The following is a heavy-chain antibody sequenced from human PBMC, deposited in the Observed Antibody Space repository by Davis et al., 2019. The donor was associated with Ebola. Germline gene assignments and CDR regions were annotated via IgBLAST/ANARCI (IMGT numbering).Heavy chain of an antibody. V-gene: IGHV3-7*03. CDR1: GFTFSDYW. J-gene: IGHJ5*02. Sequence: GESLKISCTASGFTFSDYWMSWVRQAPGKGLEWVANIKQDGSEKYYVDSVKGRFTISRDNAKNSLYLQMNSLRAEDTAVYYCARENGDYDALRQYNWFDPWGQGTLVTVSS. CDR2: IKQDGSEK. CDR3: ARENGDYDALRQYNWFDP. D-gene: IGHD4-17*01.